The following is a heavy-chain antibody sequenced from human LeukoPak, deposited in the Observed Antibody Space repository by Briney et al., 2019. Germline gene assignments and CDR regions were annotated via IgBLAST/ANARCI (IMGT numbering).Heavy chain of an antibody. CDR3: AKTTTGYSSGRYPGWPVDY. V-gene: IGHV3-23*01. CDR1: GFTFSSYA. CDR2: IFGSGGST. Sequence: GGSLRLSCAASGFTFSSYAMYWVRQAPGKGLEWVSGIFGSGGSTHYADSVKGLFTISRDNSKNTVYLQMNSLRAEDTAVYYCAKTTTGYSSGRYPGWPVDYWGQGTLVTVSS. D-gene: IGHD6-19*01. J-gene: IGHJ4*02.